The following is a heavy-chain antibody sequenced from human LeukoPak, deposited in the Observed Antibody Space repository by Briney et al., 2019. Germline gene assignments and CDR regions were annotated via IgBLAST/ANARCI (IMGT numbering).Heavy chain of an antibody. J-gene: IGHJ4*02. Sequence: SETLSLTCTVSGGSISSGSYYWSWIRQPAGKGLEWIGRMYTTGSTNYNPSFKSRVTISVDTSKNQFSLKLSSVTAADTAVYYCARTRYYYGSRSYGAPYYFDYWGQGTLVTVSS. CDR1: GGSISSGSYY. V-gene: IGHV4-61*02. D-gene: IGHD3-10*01. CDR3: ARTRYYYGSRSYGAPYYFDY. CDR2: MYTTGST.